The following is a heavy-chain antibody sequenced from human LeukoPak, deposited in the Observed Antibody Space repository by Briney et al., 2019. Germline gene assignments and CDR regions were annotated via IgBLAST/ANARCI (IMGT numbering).Heavy chain of an antibody. D-gene: IGHD1-1*01. CDR2: ISAYNGNT. CDR1: GYTFTSYG. CDR3: ARNLQLERRGYNSFDP. V-gene: IGHV1-18*01. Sequence: ASVKVSCKASGYTFTSYGISWVRQAPGQGLEWMGWISAYNGNTNYAQKLQGRVTMTTDTSTSTAYMELRSLRSDDTAVYYCARNLQLERRGYNSFDPWGQGTLVTLSS. J-gene: IGHJ5*02.